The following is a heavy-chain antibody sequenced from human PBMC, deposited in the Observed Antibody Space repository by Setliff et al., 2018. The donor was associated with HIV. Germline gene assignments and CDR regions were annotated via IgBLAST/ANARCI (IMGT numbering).Heavy chain of an antibody. Sequence: PSETLSLTCTVSGDSISTDYWTWIRQPPGKGLEWIGYIYISGTTNYNPSLKSRVTMSVDTSKNQFSLKLSSVTAADTAVYYCARDSVVVITLDAFDIWGQGTMVTVSS. CDR3: ARDSVVVITLDAFDI. V-gene: IGHV4-59*12. CDR2: IYISGTT. CDR1: GDSISTDY. J-gene: IGHJ3*02. D-gene: IGHD3-22*01.